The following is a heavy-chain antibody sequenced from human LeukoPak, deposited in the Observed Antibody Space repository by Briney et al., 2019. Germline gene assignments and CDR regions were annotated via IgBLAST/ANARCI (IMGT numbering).Heavy chain of an antibody. J-gene: IGHJ4*02. CDR1: GFTFSSYS. CDR3: ARESVAGISFDY. V-gene: IGHV3-21*01. D-gene: IGHD6-19*01. CDR2: ISSTDSYI. Sequence: RGSLRLSCAASGFTFSSYSMNWVRQAPGKGLEWVSSISSTDSYIYYADSVKGRFTISRDNAKSSLYLQVNSLRAEDTAVYFCARESVAGISFDYWGQGTLVT.